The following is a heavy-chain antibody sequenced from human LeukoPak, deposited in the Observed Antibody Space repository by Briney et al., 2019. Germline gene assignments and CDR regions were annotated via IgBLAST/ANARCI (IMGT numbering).Heavy chain of an antibody. CDR1: GLTVSSNY. CDR2: IYSGGRT. J-gene: IGHJ4*02. Sequence: GGSLRLSCAASGLTVSSNYMSWVRQAPGKGLEWVSVIYSGGRTFYADSVKGRFIISRDNSKNTLSLQMNSLRAEDTAVYYCARDLYYGSGGYYFDYWGQGTLVTVSS. V-gene: IGHV3-66*01. CDR3: ARDLYYGSGGYYFDY. D-gene: IGHD3-10*01.